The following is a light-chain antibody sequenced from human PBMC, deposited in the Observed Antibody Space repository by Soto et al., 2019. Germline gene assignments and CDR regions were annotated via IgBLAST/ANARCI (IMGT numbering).Light chain of an antibody. Sequence: QSVLTQPPSASGSPGQSVTISCTGTSSDVGGYNFVSWYQQHPGKAPKLMIYEVNKRPSGVPDRFSGSKSGSTASLTVSGLQAEDEADYYCSSYAGSNDLHIIFGGGTKVTVL. CDR1: SSDVGGYNF. CDR2: EVN. J-gene: IGLJ2*01. CDR3: SSYAGSNDLHII. V-gene: IGLV2-8*01.